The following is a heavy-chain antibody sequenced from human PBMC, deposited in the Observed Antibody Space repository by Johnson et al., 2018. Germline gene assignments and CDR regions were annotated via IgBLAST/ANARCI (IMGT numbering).Heavy chain of an antibody. CDR2: IYSGGST. D-gene: IGHD3-10*01. J-gene: IGHJ3*02. Sequence: VQLVESGGGLVQPGGSLRLYCAASGFTVSSNYMSWVRQAPGKGLAWVSVIYSGGSTYYADSVKGRFTISRDNSKNTLYLQMNSLRAEDTAVYYRARDTGPLDAFDIWGQGTMVTVSS. V-gene: IGHV3-66*02. CDR1: GFTVSSNY. CDR3: ARDTGPLDAFDI.